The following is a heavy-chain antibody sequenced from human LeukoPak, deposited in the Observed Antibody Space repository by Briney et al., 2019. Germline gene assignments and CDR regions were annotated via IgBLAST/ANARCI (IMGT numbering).Heavy chain of an antibody. CDR1: GFTFSSYG. CDR2: ISYDGSNK. D-gene: IGHD3-3*01. CDR3: AKDPRSGYYGGPYYFVY. Sequence: QPGGSLRLSCAASGFTFSSYGMHWVRQAPGKGLEWVAVISYDGSNKYYADSVKGRFTISRDNSKNTLYLQMNSLRAEDTAVYYCAKDPRSGYYGGPYYFVYWGQGTLVTVSS. V-gene: IGHV3-30*18. J-gene: IGHJ4*02.